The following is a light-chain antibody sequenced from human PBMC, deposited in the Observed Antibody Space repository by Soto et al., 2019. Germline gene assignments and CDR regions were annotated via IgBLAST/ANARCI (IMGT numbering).Light chain of an antibody. CDR2: GAS. CDR3: QQYNIWPT. CDR1: QSVSSY. Sequence: EIVLTQSPATLSLSPGERATLSCRASQSVSSYLAWYQQKPGQAPRLLIYGASTRATGTPARFSGSGSGTDFTLTISSLQSEDLAVYYCQQYNIWPTFGQGTKVDIK. V-gene: IGKV3D-15*01. J-gene: IGKJ1*01.